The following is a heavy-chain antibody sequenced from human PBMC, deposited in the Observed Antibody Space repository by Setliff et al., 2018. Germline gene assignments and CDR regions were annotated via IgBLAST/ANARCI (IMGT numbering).Heavy chain of an antibody. CDR3: ARGRNVAARLLDS. D-gene: IGHD6-6*01. Sequence: SETLSLTCAAYGGTFSDYYWTWIRQPPGKGLKWIGEINHSGSTNYNPSLKSRVTISIDTSKDQFSLRMSSVTAADAAIYYCARGRNVAARLLDSWGQGTLVTVSS. J-gene: IGHJ4*02. V-gene: IGHV4-34*01. CDR1: GGTFSDYY. CDR2: INHSGST.